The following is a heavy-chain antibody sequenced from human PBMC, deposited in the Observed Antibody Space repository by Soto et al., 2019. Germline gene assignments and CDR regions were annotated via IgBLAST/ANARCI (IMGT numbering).Heavy chain of an antibody. Sequence: GGSLRLSCAASGFTFSSYGMHWVRQAPGKGLEWVAVISYDGSNKYYADSVKGRFTISRDNPKNTLYLQMNSLRAEDTAVYYCAKEVLGYCSSTSCYSGMDVWGQGTTVTVSS. CDR2: ISYDGSNK. D-gene: IGHD2-2*01. V-gene: IGHV3-30*18. CDR1: GFTFSSYG. CDR3: AKEVLGYCSSTSCYSGMDV. J-gene: IGHJ6*02.